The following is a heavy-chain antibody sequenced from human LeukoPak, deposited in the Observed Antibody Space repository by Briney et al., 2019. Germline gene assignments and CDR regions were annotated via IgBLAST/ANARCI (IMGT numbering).Heavy chain of an antibody. D-gene: IGHD3-22*01. CDR1: GYTFTSYG. CDR2: ISAYNGNT. CDR3: ARTIPSSYYDSSGFSIFDY. Sequence: ASVKVSCKASGYTFTSYGTSWVRQAPGQGLEWMGWISAYNGNTNYAQKLQGRVTMTTDTSTSTAYMELRSLRSDDTAVYYCARTIPSSYYDSSGFSIFDYWGQGTLVTVSS. V-gene: IGHV1-18*01. J-gene: IGHJ4*02.